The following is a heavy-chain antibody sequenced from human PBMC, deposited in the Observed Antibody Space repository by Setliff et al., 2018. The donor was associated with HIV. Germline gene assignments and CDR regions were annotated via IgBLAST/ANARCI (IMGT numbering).Heavy chain of an antibody. V-gene: IGHV4-59*08. CDR3: ARQAYWGYPVHYFHMDV. CDR1: GGSFSDYY. Sequence: SETLSLTCGVYGGSFSDYYWSWIRQPPGKGLEWIGYIYYSGSTNYNPSLKSRVTISVDVSKKQFSLNLTSVSAADTAIYYCARQAYWGYPVHYFHMDVWGKGTTVTVSS. D-gene: IGHD2-15*01. CDR2: IYYSGST. J-gene: IGHJ6*03.